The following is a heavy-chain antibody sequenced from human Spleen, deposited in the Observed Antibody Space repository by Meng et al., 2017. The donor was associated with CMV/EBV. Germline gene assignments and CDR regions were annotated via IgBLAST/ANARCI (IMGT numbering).Heavy chain of an antibody. CDR1: GFTFSSYG. V-gene: IGHV3-30*02. Sequence: QEPVVECGGGVVQAWVSLRLSCAASGFTFSSYGMPWVRQAPGKGLEWVAFIRYDGSNKYYADSVKGRFTISRDNSKNTLYLQMNSLRAEDTAVYYCAVGEAAHDYWGQGTLVTVSS. J-gene: IGHJ4*02. CDR2: IRYDGSNK. D-gene: IGHD1-26*01. CDR3: AVGEAAHDY.